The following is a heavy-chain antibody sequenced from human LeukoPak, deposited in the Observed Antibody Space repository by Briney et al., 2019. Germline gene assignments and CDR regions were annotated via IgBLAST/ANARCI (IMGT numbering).Heavy chain of an antibody. J-gene: IGHJ6*02. V-gene: IGHV3-23*01. CDR1: GFTFSTYA. CDR3: AKDRRGDYYYGMDV. Sequence: GGSLRLSCAASGFTFSTYAMSWVRQAPGKGLEWVSAISGSGGSTYYADSVKGRFTISGDNSKNTLYLQMNSLRAEETAVYYCAKDRRGDYYYGMDVWGQGTTVTVSS. D-gene: IGHD3-16*01. CDR2: ISGSGGST.